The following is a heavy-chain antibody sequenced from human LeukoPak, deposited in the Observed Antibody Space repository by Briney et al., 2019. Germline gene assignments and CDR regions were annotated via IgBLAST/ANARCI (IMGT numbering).Heavy chain of an antibody. Sequence: GASVRVSCKASGYTFTSYYMHWVRQAPGQGLEWMGIINPNGGSTSYAQKFQGRVTMTRDTSTSTVYMELGSLRSEDTAVYYCARGLATQDYYDSSGYFEVDYWGQGTLVTVSS. CDR1: GYTFTSYY. V-gene: IGHV1-46*01. CDR3: ARGLATQDYYDSSGYFEVDY. CDR2: INPNGGST. J-gene: IGHJ4*02. D-gene: IGHD3-22*01.